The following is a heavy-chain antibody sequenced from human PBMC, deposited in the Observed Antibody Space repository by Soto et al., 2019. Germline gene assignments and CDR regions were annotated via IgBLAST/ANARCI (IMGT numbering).Heavy chain of an antibody. CDR2: IYKSATT. V-gene: IGHV4-30-4*01. CDR1: GDSISNLDYF. Sequence: SETLPLTCSVSGDSISNLDYFWAWIRQPPGQALEYIGYIYKSATTYYNPSFESRVAISVDTSKSQFSLNVTSVTAADTAVYFCARGRYCLTGRCFPNWFDSWGQGALVTVSS. J-gene: IGHJ5*01. CDR3: ARGRYCLTGRCFPNWFDS. D-gene: IGHD7-27*01.